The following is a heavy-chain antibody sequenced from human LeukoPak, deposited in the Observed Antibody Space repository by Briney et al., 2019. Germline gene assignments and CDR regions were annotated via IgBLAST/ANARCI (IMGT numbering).Heavy chain of an antibody. V-gene: IGHV4-59*01. D-gene: IGHD3-3*01. CDR2: IYYSGST. CDR1: GGSISSYY. Sequence: SETLSLTCTVSGGSISSYYWSWNRQPPGKGLEWIGYIYYSGSTNYNPSLKSRVTISVDTSKNQFSLKLSSVTAADTAVYYCARAGEGRYYDFWSGYYTARYFDYWGQGTLVTVSS. CDR3: ARAGEGRYYDFWSGYYTARYFDY. J-gene: IGHJ4*02.